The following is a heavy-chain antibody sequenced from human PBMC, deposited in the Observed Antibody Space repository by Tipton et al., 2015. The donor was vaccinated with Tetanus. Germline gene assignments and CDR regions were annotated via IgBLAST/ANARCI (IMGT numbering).Heavy chain of an antibody. V-gene: IGHV3-43*01. CDR1: GFTFDDYT. Sequence: SLRLSCAASGFTFDDYTMHWVRQAPGKGLEWVSLISWDDGSTYYAGSVKGRFTISRDNSKNSLYLQMNSLRTEDTALYYCAKVQSSVAVAGYIDYWGQGTLVTVSS. CDR2: ISWDDGST. J-gene: IGHJ4*02. D-gene: IGHD6-19*01. CDR3: AKVQSSVAVAGYIDY.